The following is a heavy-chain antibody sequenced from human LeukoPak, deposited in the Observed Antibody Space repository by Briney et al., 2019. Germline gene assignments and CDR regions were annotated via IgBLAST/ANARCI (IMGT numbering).Heavy chain of an antibody. Sequence: PGGSLRLSCAASGFTFSSYGMHWVRQAPGKGLEWVAVISYDGSNKYYADSVKGRFTISRDNSKNTLYLQMNSLRAEDTAVYYCATPDQYFQHWGQGTLVTVSS. J-gene: IGHJ1*01. V-gene: IGHV3-30*03. CDR1: GFTFSSYG. D-gene: IGHD1-14*01. CDR2: ISYDGSNK. CDR3: ATPDQYFQH.